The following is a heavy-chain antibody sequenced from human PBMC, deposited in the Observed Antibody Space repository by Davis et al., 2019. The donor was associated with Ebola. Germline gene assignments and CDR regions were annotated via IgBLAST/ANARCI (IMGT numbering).Heavy chain of an antibody. V-gene: IGHV3-30-3*01. CDR1: GFTFSSYA. CDR3: ARGAIFGVVKMVDY. Sequence: PGGSLRLSCAASGFTFSSYAMHWVRQAPGKGLEWVAVISYDGSNKYYADSVKGRFTISRDNSKNTLYLQMNSLRAEDTAVYYCARGAIFGVVKMVDYWGQGTLVTVSS. CDR2: ISYDGSNK. D-gene: IGHD3-3*01. J-gene: IGHJ4*02.